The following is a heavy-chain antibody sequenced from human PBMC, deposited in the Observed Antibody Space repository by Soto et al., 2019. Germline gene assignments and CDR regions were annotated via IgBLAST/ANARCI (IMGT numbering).Heavy chain of an antibody. V-gene: IGHV4-39*01. Sequence: SETLSLTCTVSGGSISSSSYYWGWIRQPPGKGLEWIGSIYYSGSTYYNPSLKSRVTISVDTSKNQFSLKLSSVTAADTAVYYCARQSRHHGVVISGKRFFDFDYWGQGTLVTVSS. D-gene: IGHD3-3*01. CDR3: ARQSRHHGVVISGKRFFDFDY. CDR1: GGSISSSSYY. J-gene: IGHJ4*02. CDR2: IYYSGST.